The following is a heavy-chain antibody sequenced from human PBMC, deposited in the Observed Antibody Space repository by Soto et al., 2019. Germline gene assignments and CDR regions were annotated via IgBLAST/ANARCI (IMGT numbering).Heavy chain of an antibody. J-gene: IGHJ6*02. CDR3: ARGGDCSGGSCYLPLAYYYYGMDV. D-gene: IGHD2-15*01. CDR2: IIPIFGTA. CDR1: GGTYSRYA. V-gene: IGHV1-69*05. Sequence: SVKVSCKASGGTYSRYAISWVRQAPGQGLEWMGGIIPIFGTANYAQKFQGRVTMTTDTSTSTAYMELRSLRSDDTAVYYCARGGDCSGGSCYLPLAYYYYGMDVWGQGTTVTVSS.